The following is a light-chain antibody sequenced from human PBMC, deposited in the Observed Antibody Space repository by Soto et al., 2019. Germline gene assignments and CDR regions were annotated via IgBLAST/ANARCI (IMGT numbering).Light chain of an antibody. Sequence: EIVLTQSACTLSWSPGERATLSWGASQSVSRTYLAWYQQKPGQAPRLVIYDTSNRATGIPARFSGSASGTDSTLTISSLQPEDFAVYYCQQRSNWPTFGGGTKVDIK. CDR3: QQRSNWPT. CDR2: DTS. J-gene: IGKJ4*01. CDR1: QSVSRTY. V-gene: IGKV3-11*01.